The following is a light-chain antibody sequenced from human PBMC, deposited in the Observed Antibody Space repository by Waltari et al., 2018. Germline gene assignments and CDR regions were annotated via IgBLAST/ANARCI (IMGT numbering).Light chain of an antibody. CDR1: SSDVGGYNR. Sequence: QSALTQPASVSGSPGQSITISCTGTSSDVGGYNRVSWYQQYPGKAPKLIIYEVSKRPSGLSTRFSGSKSANTASLTISELQAEDEADYYCCSYAGINTLLFGGGTKLTVL. CDR3: CSYAGINTLL. CDR2: EVS. J-gene: IGLJ2*01. V-gene: IGLV2-23*01.